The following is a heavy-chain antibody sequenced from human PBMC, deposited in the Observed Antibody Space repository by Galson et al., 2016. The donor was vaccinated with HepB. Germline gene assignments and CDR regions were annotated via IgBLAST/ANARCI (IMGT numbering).Heavy chain of an antibody. CDR2: VYYSGST. CDR3: ARRHYSGWYNYFDF. D-gene: IGHD6-19*01. V-gene: IGHV4-39*01. CDR1: GGSINIISFY. Sequence: ETLSLTCTVSGGSINIISFYWDWIRQPPGKGLEWIGSVYYSGSTNYNPSLKSRVTISEDPAKNQFSLKLNSVTAADTAVYFCARRHYSGWYNYFDFWGQGTLVTVSS. J-gene: IGHJ4*02.